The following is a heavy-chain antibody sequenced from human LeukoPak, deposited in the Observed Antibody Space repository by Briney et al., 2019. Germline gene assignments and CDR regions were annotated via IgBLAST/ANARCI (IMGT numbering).Heavy chain of an antibody. J-gene: IGHJ4*02. V-gene: IGHV4-30-4*01. CDR2: IYYSGST. D-gene: IGHD6-13*01. CDR1: GGSISSGDYY. Sequence: SETLSLTCTVSGGSISSGDYYWSWIRQPPGKGLEWIGYIYYSGSTYYNPSLKSRVTISVDTSKNQFSLELSSVTAAGTAVYYCARVATAAGHTFDYWGQGTLVTVSS. CDR3: ARVATAAGHTFDY.